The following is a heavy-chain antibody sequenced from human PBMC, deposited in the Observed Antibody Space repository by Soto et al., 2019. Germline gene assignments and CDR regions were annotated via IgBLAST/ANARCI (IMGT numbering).Heavy chain of an antibody. D-gene: IGHD3-3*01. CDR3: ARASIKIFGVVIPSSI. J-gene: IGHJ6*02. CDR2: INHSGST. V-gene: IGHV4-34*01. Sequence: SETLSLTCAVYGGSFSGYYWSWIRQPPGKGLEWIGEINHSGSTNYNPSLKSRVTISVDTSKNQFSLKLSSVTASDTAVYYCARASIKIFGVVIPSSICGQGTTLTVYS. CDR1: GGSFSGYY.